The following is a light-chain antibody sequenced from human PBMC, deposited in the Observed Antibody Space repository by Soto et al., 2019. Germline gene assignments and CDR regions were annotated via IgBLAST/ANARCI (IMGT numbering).Light chain of an antibody. V-gene: IGKV1-5*01. J-gene: IGKJ1*01. CDR2: DAS. CDR3: QQYNSQST. Sequence: WYQQHPGKPPKLLIYDASSLERGVPSRFSGGGFGTEFTLTIRSLQPDDSSNYCCQQYNSQSTFGRGTKVDIK.